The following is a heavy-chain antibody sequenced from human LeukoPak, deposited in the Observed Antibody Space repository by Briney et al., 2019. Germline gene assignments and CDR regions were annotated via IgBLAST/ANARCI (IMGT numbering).Heavy chain of an antibody. D-gene: IGHD4-17*01. Sequence: GASVKVSCKASGYTFTSYAMNWVRQAPGPGLEWMGWINTNTGNPTYAQGFTGRFVFSLDNSVSTAYLQISSLKAEDTAVYYCARSSDYGDQNDAFDIWGQGTMVTVSS. J-gene: IGHJ3*02. CDR2: INTNTGNP. CDR3: ARSSDYGDQNDAFDI. V-gene: IGHV7-4-1*02. CDR1: GYTFTSYA.